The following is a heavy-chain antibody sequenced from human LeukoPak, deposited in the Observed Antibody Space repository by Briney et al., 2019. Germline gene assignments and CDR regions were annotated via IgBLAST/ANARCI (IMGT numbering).Heavy chain of an antibody. CDR3: ARGQTTMTN. V-gene: IGHV3-7*03. Sequence: GGSLRLSCAASGFAFSSYWMSWVRQAPGKGLEWVANIKQDGSERSYVDSVKGRFTISRDNTKNSLYLQMNSLRAEDTAVYYCARGQTTMTNWGQGTLVTVSS. D-gene: IGHD4-17*01. CDR1: GFAFSSYW. CDR2: IKQDGSER. J-gene: IGHJ4*02.